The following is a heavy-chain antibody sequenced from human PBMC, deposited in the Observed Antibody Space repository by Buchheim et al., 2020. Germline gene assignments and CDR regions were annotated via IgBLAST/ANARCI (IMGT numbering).Heavy chain of an antibody. Sequence: EIQVVEAGGDFVQPGGSLTLSCETSGLSFGSHWMSWVRQAPGKGLEWVANIKDDGSEKTYVDSVKDRFTISRANVRHSVFLQMTSLKVEDTAVYYCGVQGNYWGQGTL. V-gene: IGHV3-7*01. CDR1: GLSFGSHW. CDR3: GVQGNY. CDR2: IKDDGSEK. J-gene: IGHJ4*02. D-gene: IGHD5-24*01.